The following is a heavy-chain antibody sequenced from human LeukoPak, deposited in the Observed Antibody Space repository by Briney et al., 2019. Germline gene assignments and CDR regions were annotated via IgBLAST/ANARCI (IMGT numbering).Heavy chain of an antibody. J-gene: IGHJ4*02. Sequence: SETLSLTCTVSGGSISSSFYFWAWIRQPPGKGLEWIGSIYYSGSTYYNPSLKSRVTMSVDTSNNQFSLKLSSVTAADTAVYYCASQWLRLGSDYWGQGTLVTVSS. D-gene: IGHD5-12*01. V-gene: IGHV4-39*01. CDR2: IYYSGST. CDR1: GGSISSSFYF. CDR3: ASQWLRLGSDY.